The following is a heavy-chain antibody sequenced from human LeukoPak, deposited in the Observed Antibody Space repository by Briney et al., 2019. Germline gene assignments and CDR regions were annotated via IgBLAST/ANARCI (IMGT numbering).Heavy chain of an antibody. CDR2: IYYSGST. V-gene: IGHV4-59*08. J-gene: IGHJ4*02. CDR3: ATIPYCSGGSCYSEVDY. Sequence: SETLSLTCTVSGGSISSYYWSWIRQPPGKGLEWIGYIYYSGSTNYNPSLKSRVTISVDTSKNQFSLKLSSVTAADMAVYYCATIPYCSGGSCYSEVDYWGQGTLVTVSS. D-gene: IGHD2-15*01. CDR1: GGSISSYY.